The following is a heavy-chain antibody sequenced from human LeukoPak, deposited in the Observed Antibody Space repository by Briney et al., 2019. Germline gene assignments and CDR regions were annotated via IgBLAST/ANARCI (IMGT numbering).Heavy chain of an antibody. CDR3: ARGVGSIAGPY. V-gene: IGHV4-61*02. CDR1: GGSISSGSYY. J-gene: IGHJ4*02. Sequence: PSETLSLTCTVSGGSISSGSYYWSWIRQPAGKGLEWIGRIYTSGSTNYNPSLKSRVTISVDTSKNQISLKLTSVTAADTAVYYCARGVGSIAGPYWGQGTLVIVSS. D-gene: IGHD6-6*01. CDR2: IYTSGST.